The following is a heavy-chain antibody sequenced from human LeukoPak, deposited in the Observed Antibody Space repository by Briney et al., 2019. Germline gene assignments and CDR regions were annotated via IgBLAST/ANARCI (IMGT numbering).Heavy chain of an antibody. CDR3: AKRSCSGGSCNFDY. CDR1: GFTFSNYA. V-gene: IGHV3-23*01. CDR2: ISDSGRAT. J-gene: IGHJ4*02. Sequence: GGSLRLSCAASGFTFSNYALSWVRQAPGKGLEWVSAISDSGRATNCADSVKGRFTISRDNSRNTLYLQMNGLRAEDTAIYYYAKRSCSGGSCNFDYWGQGTLVTVSS. D-gene: IGHD2-15*01.